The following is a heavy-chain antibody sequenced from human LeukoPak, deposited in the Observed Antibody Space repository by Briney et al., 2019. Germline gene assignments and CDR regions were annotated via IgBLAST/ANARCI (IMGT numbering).Heavy chain of an antibody. D-gene: IGHD2-21*02. CDR2: ISSSSTYI. CDR3: ARDGVVATAIPSGLYDY. CDR1: GFTFSNYN. Sequence: GGSLRLSCAASGFTFSNYNMNWVRQAPGKGLEWVSSISSSSTYIYYADSVKGRFTISRDNAKNSLYLQMNSLRAEDTALYYCARDGVVATAIPSGLYDYWGQGTLVTVSS. J-gene: IGHJ4*02. V-gene: IGHV3-21*01.